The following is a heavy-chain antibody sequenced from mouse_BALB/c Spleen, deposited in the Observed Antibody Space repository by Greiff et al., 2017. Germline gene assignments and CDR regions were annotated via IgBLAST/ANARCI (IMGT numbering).Heavy chain of an antibody. Sequence: QVQLQQPGAELVKPGASVKLSCKASGYTFTSYWMHWVKQRPGQGLEWIGEINPSNGRTNYNEKFKGKATLTADTSSSTAYMQLSSLTSEDSAIYYCARGGNFWFAYWGQGTLVTVSA. J-gene: IGHJ3*01. D-gene: IGHD2-1*01. CDR1: GYTFTSYW. V-gene: IGHV1S81*02. CDR2: INPSNGRT. CDR3: ARGGNFWFAY.